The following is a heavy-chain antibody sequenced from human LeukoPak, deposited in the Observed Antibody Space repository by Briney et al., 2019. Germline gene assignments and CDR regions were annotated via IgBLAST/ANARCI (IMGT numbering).Heavy chain of an antibody. CDR3: AKDPGYDAFDY. CDR2: ISYDGSNR. Sequence: GGSLRLSCAASGVTFSSYGMHWVRQAPGKGLEWVAIISYDGSNRYYADSVKGRFTISRDNSKNTLYLQMNSLRAEDTAVYYCAKDPGYDAFDYWGQGTLVTVSS. V-gene: IGHV3-30*18. J-gene: IGHJ4*02. D-gene: IGHD5-18*01. CDR1: GVTFSSYG.